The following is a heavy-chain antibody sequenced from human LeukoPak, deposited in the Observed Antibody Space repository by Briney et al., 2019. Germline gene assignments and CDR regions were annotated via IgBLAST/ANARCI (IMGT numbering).Heavy chain of an antibody. D-gene: IGHD6-13*01. V-gene: IGHV4-59*01. Sequence: PSETLSLTCTVSGGSISTYYWSWIRQPPGKGLEWMGYIYNSGSTNYNPSLKSRVTISVDTSKNQFSLKLSSVTAADTAVYYCARENSNSWYLDYWGQGTLVTVSS. J-gene: IGHJ4*02. CDR3: ARENSNSWYLDY. CDR2: IYNSGST. CDR1: GGSISTYY.